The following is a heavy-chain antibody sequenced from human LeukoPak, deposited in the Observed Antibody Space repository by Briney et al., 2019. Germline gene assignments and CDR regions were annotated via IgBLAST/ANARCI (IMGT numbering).Heavy chain of an antibody. CDR1: GFTFSIYA. D-gene: IGHD3-16*01. CDR3: AKGGESQRYFDY. V-gene: IGHV3-23*01. J-gene: IGHJ4*02. Sequence: GGSLRLSCAASGFTFSIYAMSWVRQAPGKGLEWVSAISGSGGTAYYADSVKGRFTISRDNSKNTLYLQMNSLRAEDTAVYYCAKGGESQRYFDYWGQGTLVTVSS. CDR2: ISGSGGTA.